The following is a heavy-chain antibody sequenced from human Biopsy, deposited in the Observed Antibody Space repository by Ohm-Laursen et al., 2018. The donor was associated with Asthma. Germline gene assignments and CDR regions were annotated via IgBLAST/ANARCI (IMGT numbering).Heavy chain of an antibody. CDR3: AKRRGYSDLTDFDH. Sequence: SSLSLSCAASGFAVSRDHMFWVRQVPGKGLEWVAVVSYDGGVAHYADSMKGRFTISRDNAKSTLYLQMNRLRTDDTAVYYCAKRRGYSDLTDFDHWGQGTLVTVSS. J-gene: IGHJ4*02. CDR1: GFAVSRDH. V-gene: IGHV3-30-3*01. CDR2: VSYDGGVA. D-gene: IGHD3-3*01.